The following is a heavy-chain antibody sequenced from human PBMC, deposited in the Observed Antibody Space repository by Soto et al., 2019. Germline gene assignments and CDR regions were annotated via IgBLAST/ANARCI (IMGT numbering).Heavy chain of an antibody. CDR2: MNPNSGNT. V-gene: IGHV1-8*01. Sequence: ASVKVCCKASGYTFTSYDINWVRQATGQGLEWMGWMNPNSGNTGYAQKFQGRVTMTRNTSISTAYMELSSLRSEDTAVYYCARPLGYCSGGSCYKWFDPWGQGTLVTVSS. D-gene: IGHD2-15*01. CDR3: ARPLGYCSGGSCYKWFDP. CDR1: GYTFTSYD. J-gene: IGHJ5*02.